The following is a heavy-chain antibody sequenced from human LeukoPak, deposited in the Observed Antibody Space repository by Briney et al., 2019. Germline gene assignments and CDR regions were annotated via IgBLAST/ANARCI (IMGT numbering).Heavy chain of an antibody. CDR3: ATLFGDYAPFDY. CDR2: ISGSGGST. Sequence: GGSLRLSCAASGFTFSSYAMSWVRQAPGKGLEWVSAISGSGGSTYYADSVEGRFPISRDNSKNTLYLQMNSLITEDTAVYYCATLFGDYAPFDYWGQGTLVTVSS. D-gene: IGHD4-17*01. V-gene: IGHV3-23*01. CDR1: GFTFSSYA. J-gene: IGHJ4*02.